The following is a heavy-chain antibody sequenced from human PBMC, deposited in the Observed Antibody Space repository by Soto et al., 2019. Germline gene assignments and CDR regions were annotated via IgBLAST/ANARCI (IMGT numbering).Heavy chain of an antibody. Sequence: SETLSLTCTVSGCSISSYYWSWIRQPPGKGLEWIGYIYYSGSTNYNPSLKSRVTISVDTSKNQFSLKLSSVTAADTAVYYCASSSWVYYYYYMDVWGKGTTVTVSS. CDR3: ASSSWVYYYYYMDV. J-gene: IGHJ6*03. CDR2: IYYSGST. V-gene: IGHV4-59*01. CDR1: GCSISSYY. D-gene: IGHD6-13*01.